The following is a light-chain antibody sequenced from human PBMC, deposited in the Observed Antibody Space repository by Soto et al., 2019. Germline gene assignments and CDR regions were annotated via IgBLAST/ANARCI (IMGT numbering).Light chain of an antibody. Sequence: EIVLTQSPGTLSLSPGERATLSCRASQSVSSSYLAWYQQKPGQAPRLLIYGASSRATGIPDRFSGSGSGPDFTLTISRLEPEDFAVYYCQQYGSSPLWTFGQGNKVEIK. CDR3: QQYGSSPLWT. J-gene: IGKJ1*01. CDR2: GAS. CDR1: QSVSSSY. V-gene: IGKV3-20*01.